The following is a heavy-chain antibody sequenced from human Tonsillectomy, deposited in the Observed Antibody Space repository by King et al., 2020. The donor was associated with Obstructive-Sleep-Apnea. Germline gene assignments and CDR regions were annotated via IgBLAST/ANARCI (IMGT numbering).Heavy chain of an antibody. J-gene: IGHJ4*02. Sequence: QLPLQESGPGLVKPSETLSLTCTVSGYSISSGYYWGWIRQPPGKGLEWLGSIYHSGSTYYNPSLKSRVTISVDTSKNQFSLKLSSVTAADTAVYYCARDYYYDSSGYYVDYWGQGTLVTVSS. D-gene: IGHD3-22*01. V-gene: IGHV4-38-2*02. CDR2: IYHSGST. CDR1: GYSISSGYY. CDR3: ARDYYYDSSGYYVDY.